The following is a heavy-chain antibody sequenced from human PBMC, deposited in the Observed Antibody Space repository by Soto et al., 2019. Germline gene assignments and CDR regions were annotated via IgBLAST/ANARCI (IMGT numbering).Heavy chain of an antibody. J-gene: IGHJ4*02. D-gene: IGHD6-13*01. CDR3: ARYRVKAAGTWPDY. CDR1: GGSVSSVSYY. V-gene: IGHV4-61*03. Sequence: QVQLQESGPGLVKPSETLSLTCTVSGGSVSSVSYYWTWIRQPPGKGLEWIGFIYNRANTNYNPSLRSRVSISVATSRNHFSLKLTSVTAADTAVYSCARYRVKAAGTWPDYRGQGTRVSVSS. CDR2: IYNRANT.